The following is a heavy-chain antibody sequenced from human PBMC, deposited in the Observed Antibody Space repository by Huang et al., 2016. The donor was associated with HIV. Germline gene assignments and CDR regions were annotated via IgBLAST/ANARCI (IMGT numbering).Heavy chain of an antibody. V-gene: IGHV3-48*02. J-gene: IGHJ6*02. CDR2: IRASGATI. CDR1: GFIFSNFS. Sequence: EVQLVESGGGLVQPGGSLRLSCAASGFIFSNFSMNWVRLTAGKGLEWVSDIRASGATIYYAASAKGRFTVSRDDAKKSLYLQLNSLRDEDTAVYYCARDLRGYDSTFDFYYYYGMDVWGQGTTVTVSS. D-gene: IGHD3-22*01. CDR3: ARDLRGYDSTFDFYYYYGMDV.